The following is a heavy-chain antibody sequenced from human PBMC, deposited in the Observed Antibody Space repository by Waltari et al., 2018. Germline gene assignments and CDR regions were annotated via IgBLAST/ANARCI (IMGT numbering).Heavy chain of an antibody. D-gene: IGHD1-26*01. J-gene: IGHJ4*02. CDR1: GYSFTNTS. V-gene: IGHV5-51*03. Sequence: VQLVQSGAEVKKPGESLKIPCKGSGYSFTNTSTCWSRQIPGKGLEWMGIIYPGDSDTRYSPSFQGQVTISADKSISTAYLQWSSLKASDTAMYYCARLKGGSYSTFDYWGQGTLVTVSS. CDR2: IYPGDSDT. CDR3: ARLKGGSYSTFDY.